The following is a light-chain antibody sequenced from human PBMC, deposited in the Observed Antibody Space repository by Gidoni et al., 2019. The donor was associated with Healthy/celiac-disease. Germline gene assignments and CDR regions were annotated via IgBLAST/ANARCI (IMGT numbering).Light chain of an antibody. CDR2: SNN. V-gene: IGLV1-44*01. Sequence: QSVLTQPPSASGTPRQRVTISCSGSSTNIGSNTVNWYQQLPGTAPKLLIYSNNQRPSGVPDRFSGSKSGTSAALAVSGLQSEDEADYYCAAWDDSLEGVFGGGTKLTVL. CDR3: AAWDDSLEGV. CDR1: STNIGSNT. J-gene: IGLJ2*01.